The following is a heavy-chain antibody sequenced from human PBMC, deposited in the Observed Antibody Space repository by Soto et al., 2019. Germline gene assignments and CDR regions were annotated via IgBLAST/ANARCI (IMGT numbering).Heavy chain of an antibody. CDR1: GFVFSGYA. D-gene: IGHD1-26*01. CDR2: ISNGAGSST. Sequence: EVQLLESGGGLVQLGGSLRLSCAASGFVFSGYAMTWVRQTPGKGLEWVSSISNGAGSSTYYADSVKGRFTISRDNSKNTVFLQMNSLRAEDTAVYYCAKKRGATGNWFFELWGRGTLVTVSS. CDR3: AKKRGATGNWFFEL. J-gene: IGHJ2*01. V-gene: IGHV3-23*01.